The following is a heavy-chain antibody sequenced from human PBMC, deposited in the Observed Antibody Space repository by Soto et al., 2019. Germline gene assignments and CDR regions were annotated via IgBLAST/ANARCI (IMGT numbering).Heavy chain of an antibody. D-gene: IGHD6-13*01. CDR3: AKDLSRGEIAAAGTRNFFDY. J-gene: IGHJ4*02. Sequence: GGSLRLSCAASGFTFTNYAMSWVRQAPGKGLEWVSGISGSGGSTYYADSVKGRFTISRDNSKNTLYLQMNNLRAEDTAVYYCAKDLSRGEIAAAGTRNFFDYWGQGTLVTVSS. CDR1: GFTFTNYA. CDR2: ISGSGGST. V-gene: IGHV3-23*01.